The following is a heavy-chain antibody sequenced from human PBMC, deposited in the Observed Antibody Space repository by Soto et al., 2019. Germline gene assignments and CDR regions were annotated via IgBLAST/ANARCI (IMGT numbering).Heavy chain of an antibody. CDR3: ASPIVVPPAAIPYGRYYYYGMDV. J-gene: IGHJ6*02. CDR1: GGTFSSYS. Sequence: QVQLVQSGAEVKKPGSSVKVSCKASGGTFSSYSISWVRQAPGQGLEWMGRIIPILGITNYAQKFQGRVTITADKSTTTAYMALSSLRCEDTAVYYCASPIVVPPAAIPYGRYYYYGMDVWGQGTTVTVSS. V-gene: IGHV1-69*02. D-gene: IGHD2-2*01. CDR2: IIPILGIT.